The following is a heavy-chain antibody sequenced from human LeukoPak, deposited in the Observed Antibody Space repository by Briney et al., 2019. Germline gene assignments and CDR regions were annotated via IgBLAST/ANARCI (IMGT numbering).Heavy chain of an antibody. V-gene: IGHV3-23*01. CDR3: AKASCGGDCYDDYFDY. Sequence: SLRLSCAAXGFTFXSYAMSWVRQAPGKGLEWVSAISGSGGSTYYADSVKGRFTISRDNSKNTLYLQMNSLRAEDTAVYYCAKASCGGDCYDDYFDYWGQGTLVTVSS. CDR2: ISGSGGST. J-gene: IGHJ4*02. CDR1: GFTFXSYA. D-gene: IGHD2-21*02.